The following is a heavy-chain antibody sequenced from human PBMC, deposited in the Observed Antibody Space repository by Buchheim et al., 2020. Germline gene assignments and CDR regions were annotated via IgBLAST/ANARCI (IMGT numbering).Heavy chain of an antibody. CDR2: IRSKANSYAT. CDR1: GFTFSGSA. D-gene: IGHD2-8*02. CDR3: TRQLLVVYASDYYYGMDV. J-gene: IGHJ6*02. Sequence: EVQLVESGGGLVQPGGSLKLSCAASGFTFSGSAMHWVRQASGKGLEWVGRIRSKANSYATAYAASVKGRFPISRDYSKNTAYLQMNSLKTEDTAVYYCTRQLLVVYASDYYYGMDVWGQGTT. V-gene: IGHV3-73*02.